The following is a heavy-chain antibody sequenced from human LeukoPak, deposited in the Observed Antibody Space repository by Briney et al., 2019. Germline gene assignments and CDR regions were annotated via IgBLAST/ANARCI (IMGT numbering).Heavy chain of an antibody. CDR1: GFTFSGYA. J-gene: IGHJ4*02. CDR3: ASYDSGSYYKGFDY. Sequence: GGSLRLSCAASGFTFSGYAMTWVRQPPGKGLEWVSAISGSGGSTYYADSVKGRFTISRDNSKNTLYLQMNSLRAEDTAVYYCASYDSGSYYKGFDYWGQGTLVTVSS. CDR2: ISGSGGST. V-gene: IGHV3-23*01. D-gene: IGHD3-10*01.